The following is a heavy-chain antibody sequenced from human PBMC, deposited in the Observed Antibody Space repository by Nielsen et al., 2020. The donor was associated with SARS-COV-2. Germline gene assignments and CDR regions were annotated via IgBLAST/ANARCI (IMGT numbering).Heavy chain of an antibody. Sequence: GGSLRLSCTASGFIFSSYGMSWVRQASGKGLEWVSAISGSAGSTYYADSVKGRFTISRDKSKNTLYVLMNSLRAEDTAIYYCAKMSPPGIAVGTAEYFQHWGQGTLVTVSS. CDR3: AKMSPPGIAVGTAEYFQH. CDR2: ISGSAGST. CDR1: GFIFSSYG. D-gene: IGHD6-19*01. J-gene: IGHJ1*01. V-gene: IGHV3-23*01.